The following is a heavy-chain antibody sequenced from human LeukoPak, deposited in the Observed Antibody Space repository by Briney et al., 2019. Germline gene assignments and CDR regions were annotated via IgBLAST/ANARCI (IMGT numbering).Heavy chain of an antibody. Sequence: ASVKVSCKASGYTFTDYHVHWVRRAPGQGLEWMGWVKPETGDTHFANKFQGRVTLTSDTSISTSFMELRGLRSDDTAVYYCARGRALSSPDLYFWGQGTLVTVSS. CDR2: VKPETGDT. CDR3: ARGRALSSPDLYF. D-gene: IGHD2-2*01. J-gene: IGHJ4*02. V-gene: IGHV1-2*02. CDR1: GYTFTDYH.